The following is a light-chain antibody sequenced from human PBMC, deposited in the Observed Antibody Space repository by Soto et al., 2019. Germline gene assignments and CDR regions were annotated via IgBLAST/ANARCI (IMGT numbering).Light chain of an antibody. CDR1: QNLLSNSNNTHY. CDR3: QQYYSPPRYT. J-gene: IGKJ2*01. CDR2: WAS. V-gene: IGKV4-1*01. Sequence: DIVMTQSPDSLAVSLGERATINCKSSQNLLSNSNNTHYLAWYQQKPGQPPKLLIYWASSRESGVPDRVSGSGSATDFTLTISNLQAEDVAVYYCQQYYSPPRYTFGQGTKREIK.